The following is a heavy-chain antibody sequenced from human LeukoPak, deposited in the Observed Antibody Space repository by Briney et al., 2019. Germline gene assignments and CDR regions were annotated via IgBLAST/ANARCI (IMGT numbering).Heavy chain of an antibody. Sequence: PGWSLPLSCPASGFTYSNYAMNWVGQAPGKELEWVSFINDNGYTTYYADSVQGRFTISSDNSDHTLYLHMNSQTADEAAVYYFARPYCGGDCHSMVPDYWGQGTLVTVSS. D-gene: IGHD2-21*02. CDR3: ARPYCGGDCHSMVPDY. CDR1: GFTYSNYA. V-gene: IGHV3-23*01. CDR2: INDNGYTT. J-gene: IGHJ4*02.